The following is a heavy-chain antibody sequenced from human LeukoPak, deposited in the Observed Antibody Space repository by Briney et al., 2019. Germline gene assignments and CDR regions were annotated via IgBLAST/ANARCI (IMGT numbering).Heavy chain of an antibody. J-gene: IGHJ4*02. V-gene: IGHV3-23*01. CDR2: VTANGVSS. Sequence: GGSLRLSCAASGFTFASYAMTWVRQAPGKGLEWVSAVTANGVSSYYADSVKGRFTISRDNSNNPLFLQVNSLRAEDTALYYCAKLRGSVATLGYAADYWGQGTLVTVSS. D-gene: IGHD5-12*01. CDR3: AKLRGSVATLGYAADY. CDR1: GFTFASYA.